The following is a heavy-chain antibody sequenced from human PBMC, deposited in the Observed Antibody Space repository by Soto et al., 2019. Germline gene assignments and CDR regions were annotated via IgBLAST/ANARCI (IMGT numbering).Heavy chain of an antibody. CDR1: GFSLNTYGVG. J-gene: IGHJ4*02. D-gene: IGHD3-16*01. V-gene: IGHV2-5*02. Sequence: QITLKESGPTLVKPTQTLTLTCTVSGFSLNTYGVGVGWIRQPPGKALEWLALIYWDDDKRYSPSLKSRLTLTKDTPKNQVVLTMTNMDPVDTVTYYCARALGSWGAYYFDYWGQGTLVTVSS. CDR2: IYWDDDK. CDR3: ARALGSWGAYYFDY.